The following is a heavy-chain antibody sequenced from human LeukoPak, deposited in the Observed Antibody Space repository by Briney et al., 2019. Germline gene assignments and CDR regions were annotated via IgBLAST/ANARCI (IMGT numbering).Heavy chain of an antibody. Sequence: PGGSLRLSCAASGFTFSSYGMHWVRQAPGKGLEWVAVISYDGSNKYYADSVKGRFTISRDNSKNTLYLQMNSLRAEDTAVYYCAKQKGSSGWNFDYWGQGTLVTVSS. CDR1: GFTFSSYG. CDR3: AKQKGSSGWNFDY. D-gene: IGHD6-19*01. V-gene: IGHV3-30*18. J-gene: IGHJ4*02. CDR2: ISYDGSNK.